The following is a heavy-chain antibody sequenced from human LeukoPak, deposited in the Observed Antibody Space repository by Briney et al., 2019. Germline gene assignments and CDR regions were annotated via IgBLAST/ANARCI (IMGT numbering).Heavy chain of an antibody. Sequence: PGGSLRLSCAASGFTFSSYEMNWVRQAPGKGLEWVSYISSSGSTIYYADSVKGRFTISRDNAKNSLYLQMNSLRAEDTAVYYCARVPNWGRHYFDYWGQGTLVTVSS. CDR1: GFTFSSYE. CDR3: ARVPNWGRHYFDY. J-gene: IGHJ4*02. V-gene: IGHV3-48*03. CDR2: ISSSGSTI. D-gene: IGHD3-16*01.